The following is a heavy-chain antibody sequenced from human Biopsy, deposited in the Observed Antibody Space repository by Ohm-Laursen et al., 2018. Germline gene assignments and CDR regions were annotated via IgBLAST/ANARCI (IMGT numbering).Heavy chain of an antibody. CDR1: NGSIRNYY. CDR3: ARDSRGGHLNTTLITGKNLDS. CDR2: IYYTGST. Sequence: SETLSLTWTVSNGSIRNYYWTWIRQSPGKGLEWIGYIYYTGSTNYNPSVKSRVTISVDTSKNQFSLKLNSVTAADTAVYFCARDSRGGHLNTTLITGKNLDSWGQGILVTVSS. J-gene: IGHJ4*02. V-gene: IGHV4-59*01. D-gene: IGHD3-16*01.